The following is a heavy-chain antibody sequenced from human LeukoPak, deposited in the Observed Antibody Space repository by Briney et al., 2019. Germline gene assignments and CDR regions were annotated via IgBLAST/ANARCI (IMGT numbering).Heavy chain of an antibody. CDR3: ARDEAVTTGFDY. Sequence: GGSLRLSCAASGFTFGSSWMIWVRQAPGEGLEWVANINHRGSDQRYVDSVKGRFTISRDNAKNSLYLQMNSLRAEDTAVYYCARDEAVTTGFDYWGQGTLVTVSS. D-gene: IGHD4-11*01. CDR1: GFTFGSSW. V-gene: IGHV3-7*01. J-gene: IGHJ4*02. CDR2: INHRGSDQ.